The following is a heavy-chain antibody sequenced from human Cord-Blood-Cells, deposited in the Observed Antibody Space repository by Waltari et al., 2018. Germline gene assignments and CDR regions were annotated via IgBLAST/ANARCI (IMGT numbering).Heavy chain of an antibody. CDR1: GGTFSSYA. CDR2: VIPIFGTA. D-gene: IGHD6-13*01. CDR3: AGGRVTSSWYAFDI. J-gene: IGHJ3*02. Sequence: QVQLVQSGAEVKKPGSSVKVSCKASGGTFSSYAISWVRQAPGKGLEWMGGVIPIFGTANYERKFKGRVTITADESTSTAYMELSSLRSEDTAVYYCAGGRVTSSWYAFDIWGQGTMVTVSS. V-gene: IGHV1-69*01.